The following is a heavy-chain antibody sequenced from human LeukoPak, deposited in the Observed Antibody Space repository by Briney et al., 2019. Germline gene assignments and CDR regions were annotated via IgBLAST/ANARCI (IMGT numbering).Heavy chain of an antibody. D-gene: IGHD3-10*01. CDR1: GFTFSSYA. V-gene: IGHV3-23*01. CDR2: ISGSGGST. J-gene: IGHJ6*02. Sequence: PGGSLRLSCAASGFTFSSYAMSWVRQAPGKGLEWVSAISGSGGSTYYADSVKGRFTISRDNSKNTLYLQMNSLRAEDTAVYYCAKSGFGEFHPYYYYGMDVWGRGTTVTVSS. CDR3: AKSGFGEFHPYYYYGMDV.